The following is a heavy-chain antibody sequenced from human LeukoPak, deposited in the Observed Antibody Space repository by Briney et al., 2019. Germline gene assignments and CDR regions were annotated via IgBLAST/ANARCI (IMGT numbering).Heavy chain of an antibody. V-gene: IGHV4-39*01. CDR2: IYYSGST. D-gene: IGHD5-18*01. J-gene: IGHJ3*02. Sequence: PSETLSLTCTVSGGSISSSSYYWGWIRQPPGKGLEWIGSIYYSGSTYYNPSLKSRVTISVDTSKNQFSLKLSSVTAADTAVYYCARLTIDGGYSYGSGFAVNDAFDIWGQGTMVTVSS. CDR1: GGSISSSSYY. CDR3: ARLTIDGGYSYGSGFAVNDAFDI.